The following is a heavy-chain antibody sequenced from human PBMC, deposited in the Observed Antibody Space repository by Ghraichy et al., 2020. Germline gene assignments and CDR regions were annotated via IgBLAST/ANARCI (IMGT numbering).Heavy chain of an antibody. J-gene: IGHJ4*02. D-gene: IGHD6-19*01. CDR2: IYYSGST. CDR1: GGSISSSSYY. CDR3: ASHLHSSGWPLYYFDY. V-gene: IGHV4-39*01. Sequence: SETLSLTCTVSGGSISSSSYYWGWLRQPQGKGLEWIGSIYYSGSTYYNPSLKSRVTISVDTYQNQFSLKLSSVTAADTAVYYCASHLHSSGWPLYYFDYWGQGTLVTVSS.